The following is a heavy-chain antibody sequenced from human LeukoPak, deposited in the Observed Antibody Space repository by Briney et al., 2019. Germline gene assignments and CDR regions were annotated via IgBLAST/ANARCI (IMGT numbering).Heavy chain of an antibody. D-gene: IGHD2-21*01. CDR1: GGSVSSGSYY. CDR3: ARDPVIYGMDV. J-gene: IGHJ6*02. CDR2: IYYSGST. Sequence: SETLSLTCTVSGGSVSSGSYYWRWIRQPPGKGLEWIGYIYYSGSTNYNPSLKSRVTISVDTSKNQFSLKLSSVTAADTAVYYCARDPVIYGMDVWGQGTTVTVSS. V-gene: IGHV4-61*01.